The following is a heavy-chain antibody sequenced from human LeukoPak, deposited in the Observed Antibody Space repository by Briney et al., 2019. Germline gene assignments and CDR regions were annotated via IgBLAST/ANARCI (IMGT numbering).Heavy chain of an antibody. CDR2: IKEDGVEK. Sequence: GGSLRLSCAVSGFTFSSYWMSWVRQAPGKGLEWVANIKEDGVEKYYVDSVKGRFTISRDNTKNSLFLQMNSLRAEDTAVYYCARGHFGVVLDYWGQGTLVTVSS. CDR1: GFTFSSYW. J-gene: IGHJ4*02. D-gene: IGHD3-3*01. CDR3: ARGHFGVVLDY. V-gene: IGHV3-7*01.